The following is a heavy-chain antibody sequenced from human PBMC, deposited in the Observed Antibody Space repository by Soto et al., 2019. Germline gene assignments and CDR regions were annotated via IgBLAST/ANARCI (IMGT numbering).Heavy chain of an antibody. J-gene: IGHJ3*02. CDR1: GGSFSGYY. V-gene: IGHV4-34*01. CDR2: LNHSGST. D-gene: IGHD2-21*02. CDR3: ARVCGGDCYRDAFDI. Sequence: QVQLQQWGAGLLKPSETLSLTCAVYGGSFSGYYWSWIRQPPGKGLEWTGELNHSGSTNYNPSLKSRVTIAVDTSKNQFSLKLSAVTAADTAVYYCARVCGGDCYRDAFDIWGQGTMVTVSS.